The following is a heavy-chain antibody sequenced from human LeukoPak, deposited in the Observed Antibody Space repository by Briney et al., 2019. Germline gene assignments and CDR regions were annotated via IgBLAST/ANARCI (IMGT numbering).Heavy chain of an antibody. Sequence: GGSLRLSCAASGFTFSSYGMHWVRQAPGKGLEWVAVISYDGSNKYYADSVKGRFTISRDNSKNTLYLQMNSLRAEDTAVYYCAKEFVPTTTVTTGLFDYRGQGTLVTVSS. CDR2: ISYDGSNK. V-gene: IGHV3-30*18. J-gene: IGHJ4*02. CDR3: AKEFVPTTTVTTGLFDY. D-gene: IGHD4-17*01. CDR1: GFTFSSYG.